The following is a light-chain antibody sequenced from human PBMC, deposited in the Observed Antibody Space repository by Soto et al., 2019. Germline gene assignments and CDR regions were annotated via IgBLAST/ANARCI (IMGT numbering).Light chain of an antibody. V-gene: IGLV1-40*01. CDR1: SSNIGAGYD. J-gene: IGLJ2*01. Sequence: QLVVTQPPSVSGAPGQRVTISCTGSSSNIGAGYDVHWYQQLPGTAPKLLIYGNSNRPSGVPDRFSGSKSGTSASLAITGLQAEDEADYYCQSYDSSLSGVVFGGGTQLTVL. CDR2: GNS. CDR3: QSYDSSLSGVV.